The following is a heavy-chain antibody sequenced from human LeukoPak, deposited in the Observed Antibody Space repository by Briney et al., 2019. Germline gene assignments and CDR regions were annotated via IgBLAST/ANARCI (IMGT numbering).Heavy chain of an antibody. J-gene: IGHJ4*02. V-gene: IGHV4-34*01. D-gene: IGHD5-18*01. CDR3: ARGTTAMAFDY. CDR1: GGSFSGYY. Sequence: SETLSLTCAVYGGSFSGYYWNWIRQPPGKGLEWIGEINHSGSTNYNPSLKSRVTISVDTSKNQFSLKLSSVTAADTAVYYCARGTTAMAFDYWGQGTLVTVSS. CDR2: INHSGST.